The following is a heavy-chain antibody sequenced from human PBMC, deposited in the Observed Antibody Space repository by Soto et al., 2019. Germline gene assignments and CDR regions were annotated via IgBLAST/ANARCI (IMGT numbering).Heavy chain of an antibody. D-gene: IGHD6-6*01. J-gene: IGHJ6*02. V-gene: IGHV4-31*03. Sequence: LSLTCTVSGGSISSGGYYWSWIRQHPGKGLEWIGYIYYSGSTYYNPSLKSRVTISVDTSKNQFSLKLSSVTAADTAVYYCASSLYSSSSPDYYYYGMDVWGQGTTVTVSS. CDR3: ASSLYSSSSPDYYYYGMDV. CDR1: GGSISSGGYY. CDR2: IYYSGST.